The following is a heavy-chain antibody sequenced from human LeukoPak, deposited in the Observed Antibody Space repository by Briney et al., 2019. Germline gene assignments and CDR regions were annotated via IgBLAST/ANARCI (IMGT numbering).Heavy chain of an antibody. D-gene: IGHD3-16*01. CDR1: GGSISSYY. V-gene: IGHV4-59*08. J-gene: IGHJ5*02. CDR2: IYYSGST. CDR3: ARWGDWFDP. Sequence: PSETLSLTCTVSGGSISSYYWSWIRQPPGKGLEWIGYIYYSGSTNYNPSLKSRVTISVDTSKNQFSLKLSSVAAADTAVYYCARWGDWFDPWGQGTLVTVSS.